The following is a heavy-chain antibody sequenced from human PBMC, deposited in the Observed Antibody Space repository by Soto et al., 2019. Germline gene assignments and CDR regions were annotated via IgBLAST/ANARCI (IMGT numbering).Heavy chain of an antibody. Sequence: QVQLQQSGPGLVKPSETLSLTCAVSGGSITSYYWSWFRQPPGKGLEWIGYVHYSGSTNYNPSLKSRVTISVDTSKNQFSLKLSSVTAADTAVYYCARLIGFGLPNLNYIYHAMDVWGQGTTVTVSS. CDR2: VHYSGST. V-gene: IGHV4-59*01. CDR3: ARLIGFGLPNLNYIYHAMDV. D-gene: IGHD3-10*01. J-gene: IGHJ6*02. CDR1: GGSITSYY.